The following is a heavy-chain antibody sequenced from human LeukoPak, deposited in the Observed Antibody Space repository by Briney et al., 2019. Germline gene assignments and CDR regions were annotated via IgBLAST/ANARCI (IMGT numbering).Heavy chain of an antibody. J-gene: IGHJ4*02. Sequence: ASVKVSCEPSGYTFTSYDINWVRQATGQGLEWMGWINTNTGNPTYVQGFTGRFVFSLDTSVSTAYLQISSLKAEDIAVYYCARLGSGGIGDWGQGTLVTVSS. CDR2: INTNTGNP. V-gene: IGHV7-4-1*02. CDR1: GYTFTSYD. D-gene: IGHD1-26*01. CDR3: ARLGSGGIGD.